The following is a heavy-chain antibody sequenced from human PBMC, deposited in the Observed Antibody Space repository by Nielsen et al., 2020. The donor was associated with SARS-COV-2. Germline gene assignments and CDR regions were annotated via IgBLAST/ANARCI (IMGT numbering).Heavy chain of an antibody. Sequence: SETLSLTCTVPGGAIVSGDDYWSWIRQPPGKGLEGIGYIYYTGSAFYNPSLNSRGTISVNTSKNQFSLKLSSVTAADTAVYYCARVWRGYRYGSPPYGIDVWGQGTTVIVSS. J-gene: IGHJ6*02. CDR3: ARVWRGYRYGSPPYGIDV. CDR1: GGAIVSGDDY. D-gene: IGHD5-18*01. CDR2: IYYTGSA. V-gene: IGHV4-30-4*01.